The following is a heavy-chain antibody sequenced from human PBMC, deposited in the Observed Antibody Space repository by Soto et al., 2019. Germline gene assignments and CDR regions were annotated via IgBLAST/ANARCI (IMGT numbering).Heavy chain of an antibody. J-gene: IGHJ6*02. CDR2: LNPNSGGT. CDR1: GYTFTGYY. V-gene: IGHV1-2*02. Sequence: RASVKVSCKASGYTFTGYYMHWVRQAPGQGLEWMGWLNPNSGGTNYAQKFPDRVTMTRDTSISTAHMELSRLRSDDPAVYYCARIHITLVRDPFSGMDVWGQGTTVTVSS. D-gene: IGHD3-10*01. CDR3: ARIHITLVRDPFSGMDV.